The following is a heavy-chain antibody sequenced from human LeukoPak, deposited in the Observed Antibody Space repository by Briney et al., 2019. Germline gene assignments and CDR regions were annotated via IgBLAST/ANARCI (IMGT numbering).Heavy chain of an antibody. CDR3: ARAGYYYGSGSYYKPHRWYYYGMDV. CDR2: INHSGST. D-gene: IGHD3-10*01. V-gene: IGHV4-34*01. CDR1: GGSFSGYY. Sequence: SETLSLTCAVYGGSFSGYYWSWIRQPPGKGLEWIGEINHSGSTNYNPSLKSRVTISVDTSKNQFSLKLSSVTAADTAVYYCARAGYYYGSGSYYKPHRWYYYGMDVWGQGTTVTVSS. J-gene: IGHJ6*02.